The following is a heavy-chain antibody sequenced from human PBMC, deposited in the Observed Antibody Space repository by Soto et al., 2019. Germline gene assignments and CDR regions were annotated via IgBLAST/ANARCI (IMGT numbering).Heavy chain of an antibody. CDR2: INHSGST. CDR3: ARSRIQLWLPLFGY. J-gene: IGHJ4*02. V-gene: IGHV4-34*01. Sequence: SETLSLTCAVYGGSFSGYYWSWIRQPPGKGLEWIGEINHSGSTNYNPSLKSRVTISVDTTKNQFSLKLSSVTAADTAVYYCARSRIQLWLPLFGYWGQGTLVTVSS. D-gene: IGHD5-18*01. CDR1: GGSFSGYY.